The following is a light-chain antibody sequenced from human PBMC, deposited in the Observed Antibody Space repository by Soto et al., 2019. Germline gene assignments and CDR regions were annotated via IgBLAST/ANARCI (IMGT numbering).Light chain of an antibody. CDR2: GAS. Sequence: IVLTQSPGTLSLSPGERATLSCRASQSVSRRYLAWYQQKPGQAPRLLIYGASSGATGVPDRFSGSGSGTDFTLTSSRLEPEDFALYYCQQYGSSPYTFGQGTRVEIK. CDR3: QQYGSSPYT. V-gene: IGKV3-20*01. J-gene: IGKJ2*01. CDR1: QSVSRRY.